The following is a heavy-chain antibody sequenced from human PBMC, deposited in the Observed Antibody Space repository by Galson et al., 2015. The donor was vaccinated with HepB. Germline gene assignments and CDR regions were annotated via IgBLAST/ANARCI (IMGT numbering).Heavy chain of an antibody. CDR2: MNPNSGNT. CDR3: ARMDENPGDFGWYFDL. CDR1: GYTFTSYD. Sequence: SVKVSCKASGYTFTSYDINWVRQATGQGLEWMGWMNPNSGNTGYAQKFQGRVTMTRNTSISTAYMELSSLRSEDTAVYYCARMDENPGDFGWYFDLWGRGTLVTVSS. J-gene: IGHJ2*01. D-gene: IGHD7-27*01. V-gene: IGHV1-8*01.